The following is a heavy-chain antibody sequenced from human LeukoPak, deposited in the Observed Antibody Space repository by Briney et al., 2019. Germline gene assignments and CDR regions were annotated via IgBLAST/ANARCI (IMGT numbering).Heavy chain of an antibody. J-gene: IGHJ4*02. V-gene: IGHV1-18*01. CDR1: GYTFTSYG. Sequence: GASVKVSCKASGYTFTSYGISWVRQAPGQGPEWMGWISAYNGNTNYAQKLQGRVTMTTDTSTSTAYMELRSLRSDDTAVYYCARGGGLSYYYDSSGYYYDYWGQGTLVTVSS. D-gene: IGHD3-22*01. CDR3: ARGGGLSYYYDSSGYYYDY. CDR2: ISAYNGNT.